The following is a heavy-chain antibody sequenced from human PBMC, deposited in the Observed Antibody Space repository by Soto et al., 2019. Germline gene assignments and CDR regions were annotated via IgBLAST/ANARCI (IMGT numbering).Heavy chain of an antibody. CDR3: AKKEDYFDY. Sequence: GGSPRLSCAAPGFTFRRYGMDWFRQAPGKGLEGVAVISYDGSNKYYADSVKGRFTISRDNSKNTLYLQMNSLRAEDTAVYYCAKKEDYFDYWGQGTLVTVSS. J-gene: IGHJ4*02. V-gene: IGHV3-30*18. CDR2: ISYDGSNK. CDR1: GFTFRRYG.